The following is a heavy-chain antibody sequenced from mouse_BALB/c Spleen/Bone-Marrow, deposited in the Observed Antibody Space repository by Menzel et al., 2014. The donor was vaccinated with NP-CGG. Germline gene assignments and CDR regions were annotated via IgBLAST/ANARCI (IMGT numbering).Heavy chain of an antibody. Sequence: QVQLQQSGAELMKTGASVKISCKATGYTFSSYWIEWVKQRPGHGLEWIGEILPGSGSTNYNEKFKGKATFTADTSSNTAYMQLGSLTSEDSAVYYCARERGYWGQGTLVTVSA. V-gene: IGHV1-9*01. CDR3: ARERGY. CDR1: GYTFSSYW. J-gene: IGHJ3*01. CDR2: ILPGSGST.